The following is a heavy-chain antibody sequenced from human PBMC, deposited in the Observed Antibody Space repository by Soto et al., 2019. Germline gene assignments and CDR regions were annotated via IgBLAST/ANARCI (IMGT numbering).Heavy chain of an antibody. J-gene: IGHJ6*02. CDR2: IYYSGST. D-gene: IGHD1-26*01. Sequence: SETLSLTCTVSGGSISSYYWSWIRQPPGKGLEWIGYIYYSGSTNYNPSLKSRVTISVDTSKNQFSLKLSSVTAADTAVYYCARLIKWELLGMDVWGQGTTVTVSS. V-gene: IGHV4-59*01. CDR3: ARLIKWELLGMDV. CDR1: GGSISSYY.